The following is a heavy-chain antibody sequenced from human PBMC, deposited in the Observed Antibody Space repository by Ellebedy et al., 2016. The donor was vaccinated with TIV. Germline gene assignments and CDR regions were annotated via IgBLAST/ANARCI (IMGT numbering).Heavy chain of an antibody. Sequence: GESLKISCAASGFTFSSYSMNWVRQAPGKGLEWISSISSSSSHMFYAASVKGRFTISRDNAKNSRSLQMNSLRAEDTAVYYCAKDPASGYKYGSPWFDPWGQGTLVTVSS. CDR1: GFTFSSYS. V-gene: IGHV3-21*04. CDR3: AKDPASGYKYGSPWFDP. J-gene: IGHJ5*02. CDR2: ISSSSSHM. D-gene: IGHD3-10*01.